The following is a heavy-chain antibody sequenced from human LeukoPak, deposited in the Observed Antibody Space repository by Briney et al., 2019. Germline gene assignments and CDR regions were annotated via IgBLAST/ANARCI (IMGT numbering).Heavy chain of an antibody. Sequence: GGSLRLSCAASGFTFSSYAMSWVRQAPGKGLEWVSAISGSGGSTYYADSVKGRFTISRDNSKNTLYLQMNSLRAEDTAVYYCAKGGDSSGYYEADYWGQGTLVSVSS. J-gene: IGHJ4*02. CDR2: ISGSGGST. CDR3: AKGGDSSGYYEADY. V-gene: IGHV3-23*01. D-gene: IGHD3-22*01. CDR1: GFTFSSYA.